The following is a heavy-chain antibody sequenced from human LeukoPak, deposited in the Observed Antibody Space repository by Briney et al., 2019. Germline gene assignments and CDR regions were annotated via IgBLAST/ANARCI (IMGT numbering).Heavy chain of an antibody. CDR2: IYWDDDK. J-gene: IGHJ4*02. V-gene: IGHV2-5*02. CDR3: AHAPAAGLTKYFDY. CDR1: GFSLSTSGVG. Sequence: ESGPTLVKPTQTLTLTCTFSGFSLSTSGVGVGWIRQPPGKALEWLALIYWDDDKRYSPSLKSRLTITKDTSKTQVVLTMTNMDPVDTATYYCAHAPAAGLTKYFDYWGQGTLVTVSS. D-gene: IGHD6-13*01.